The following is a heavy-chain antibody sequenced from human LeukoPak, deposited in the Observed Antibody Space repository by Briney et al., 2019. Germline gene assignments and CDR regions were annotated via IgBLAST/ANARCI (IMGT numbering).Heavy chain of an antibody. CDR3: ARGPPPDFDY. CDR1: GDSISSYY. Sequence: SETLSLTCTVYGDSISSYYWSWIRQPAGKGLEWIGRIHPSGSTNYNPSLKSRVTLSVDTSKNQFSLKLNSVTAADTAVYYCARGPPPDFDYWGRGTLVTVSS. CDR2: IHPSGST. V-gene: IGHV4-4*07. J-gene: IGHJ4*02.